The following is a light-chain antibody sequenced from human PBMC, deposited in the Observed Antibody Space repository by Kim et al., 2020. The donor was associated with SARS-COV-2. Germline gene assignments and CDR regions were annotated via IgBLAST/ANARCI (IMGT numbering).Light chain of an antibody. Sequence: DIQMTQSPASLPTTVGDRVTITCQASQDIKSYLNWYQQKPGKPPKDLISDAVNLKTGVPSRFSGSGSGTHFTLTIISLQPEDFATYYWQQYEDVPYTFGQGTKLEI. CDR3: QQYEDVPYT. CDR2: DAV. V-gene: IGKV1-33*01. J-gene: IGKJ2*01. CDR1: QDIKSY.